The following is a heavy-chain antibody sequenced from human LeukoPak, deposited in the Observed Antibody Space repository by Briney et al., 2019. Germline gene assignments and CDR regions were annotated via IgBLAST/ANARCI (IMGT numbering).Heavy chain of an antibody. D-gene: IGHD5-18*01. CDR3: ARDRYSYGTTYWYFDL. V-gene: IGHV4-59*01. J-gene: IGHJ2*01. CDR1: GGSISSYY. CDR2: IYYSGST. Sequence: SETLSLTCTVSGGSISSYYWSWIRQPPGKGLEWIGYIYYSGSTNYNPSLKSRVTISADTSKNQFSLKLSSVTAADTAVYYCARDRYSYGTTYWYFDLWGRGTLVTVSS.